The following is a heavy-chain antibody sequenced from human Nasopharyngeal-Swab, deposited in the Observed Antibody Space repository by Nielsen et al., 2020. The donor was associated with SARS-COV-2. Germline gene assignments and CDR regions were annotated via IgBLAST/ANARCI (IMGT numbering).Heavy chain of an antibody. J-gene: IGHJ6*02. V-gene: IGHV3-30-3*01. D-gene: IGHD6-19*01. CDR3: ARDLYRQQWPLYNYYGMDV. CDR1: GFTFSSYA. CDR2: ISYDVGNK. Sequence: GGSLRPSFAPSGFTFSSYAMPWVRQAPGKGLEWVAVISYDVGNKYYAYSVKGRFTISRDNSKNTLYLQMNSLRAEDTAVYYCARDLYRQQWPLYNYYGMDVWGQGTTVTVSS.